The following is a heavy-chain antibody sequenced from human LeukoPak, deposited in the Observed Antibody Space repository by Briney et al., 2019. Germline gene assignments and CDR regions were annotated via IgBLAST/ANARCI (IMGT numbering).Heavy chain of an antibody. Sequence: PSQTLSLTCTVSGGSISSGGYYWSWIRQPPGKGLEWIGYIYHSGSTYYNPSLKSRVTISVDRSKNQFSLELSSVTAADTAVYYCARDGGYCSSTSCPTGGYWGQGTLVTVSS. CDR2: IYHSGST. J-gene: IGHJ4*02. D-gene: IGHD2-2*01. V-gene: IGHV4-30-2*01. CDR3: ARDGGYCSSTSCPTGGY. CDR1: GGSISSGGYY.